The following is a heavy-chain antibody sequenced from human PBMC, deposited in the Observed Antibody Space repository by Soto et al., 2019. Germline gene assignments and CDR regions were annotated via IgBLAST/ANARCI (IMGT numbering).Heavy chain of an antibody. CDR3: AKDQAAAGTISRYFQH. V-gene: IGHV3-23*01. J-gene: IGHJ1*01. CDR2: ISGGGGST. Sequence: GGSLRLSCAASGFTFSSYAMNWVRQAPGKGLEWVSGISGGGGSTYYADSVKGRFTISRDNSKDTLYLQVNSLRAEDTAVYYWAKDQAAAGTISRYFQHWGQGTLVTVSS. CDR1: GFTFSSYA. D-gene: IGHD6-13*01.